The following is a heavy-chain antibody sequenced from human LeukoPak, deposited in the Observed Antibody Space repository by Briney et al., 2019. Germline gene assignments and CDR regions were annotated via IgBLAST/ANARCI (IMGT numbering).Heavy chain of an antibody. J-gene: IGHJ4*02. D-gene: IGHD3-3*01. CDR2: IYYSGST. Sequence: PSETLSLTCTVSGGSISSSSYYWGWIRQPPGKGLEWIGSIYYSGSTYYNPSLKSRVTISVDTSKNQFSLKLSSVTAADTAVYYCARLPRITIFGVVIPDLNDYWGQGTLLTVSS. CDR1: GGSISSSSYY. V-gene: IGHV4-39*01. CDR3: ARLPRITIFGVVIPDLNDY.